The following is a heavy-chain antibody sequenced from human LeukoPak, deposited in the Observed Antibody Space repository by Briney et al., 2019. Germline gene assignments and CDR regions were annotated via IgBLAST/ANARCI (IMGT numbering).Heavy chain of an antibody. CDR2: IYYSGST. CDR3: ARGNYGTDY. Sequence: SETLSLXCTVSGGSISSRSYYWGCIRQPPGKGREWIGSIYYSGSTYYNPSLKSRVTISVDTSKNQFSLKLSSVTAADTAVYYCARGNYGTDYWGQGTLVTVSS. D-gene: IGHD1-7*01. V-gene: IGHV4-39*01. CDR1: GGSISSRSYY. J-gene: IGHJ4*02.